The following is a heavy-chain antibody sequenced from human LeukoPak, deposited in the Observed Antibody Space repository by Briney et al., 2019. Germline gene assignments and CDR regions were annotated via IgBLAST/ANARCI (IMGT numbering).Heavy chain of an antibody. CDR2: IHHSGTT. J-gene: IGHJ4*02. V-gene: IGHV4-4*02. CDR3: ARRGSYFGNFDY. Sequence: SETLSLTCAVSGGSISSGWWWSWVRQSPGKGLEWIAEIHHSGTTHYNPSLKSRLSISVDKSKNQFSLKLTSMAAADTAVYYCARRGSYFGNFDYWGQGTLVTVSS. D-gene: IGHD1-26*01. CDR1: GGSISSGWW.